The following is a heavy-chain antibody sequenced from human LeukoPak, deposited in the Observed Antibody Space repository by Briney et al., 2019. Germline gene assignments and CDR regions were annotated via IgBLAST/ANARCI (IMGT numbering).Heavy chain of an antibody. CDR1: GGSISSSSYY. D-gene: IGHD6-13*01. CDR2: IYYSGST. J-gene: IGHJ4*02. CDR3: ARKIIAAVGYFDY. Sequence: SETLSLTCTVSGGSISSSSYYWGWIRQPPGKGLEWIGRIYYSGSTYYNPSLKSRVTISVDTSKNQFSLKLSSVTAADTAVYYCARKIIAAVGYFDYWGQGTLVTVSS. V-gene: IGHV4-39*07.